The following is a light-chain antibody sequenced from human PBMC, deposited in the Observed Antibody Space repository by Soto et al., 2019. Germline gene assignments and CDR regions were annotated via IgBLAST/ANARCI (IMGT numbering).Light chain of an antibody. CDR1: SSDVGGYNS. CDR2: EVS. CDR3: SSYTSSNTHWM. Sequence: QSALTQPASVSGSPGQSITISCTGTSSDVGGYNSVSRYQQHPGKAPKLMIYEVSNRPSGVSNRFSGSKSGNTASLTISGLQAEDEADYYCSSYTSSNTHWMFGGGTKLTVL. V-gene: IGLV2-14*01. J-gene: IGLJ3*02.